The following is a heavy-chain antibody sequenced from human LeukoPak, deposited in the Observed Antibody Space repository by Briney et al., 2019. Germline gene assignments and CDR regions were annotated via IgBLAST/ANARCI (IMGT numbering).Heavy chain of an antibody. V-gene: IGHV1-18*01. CDR2: ITSYNGDT. CDR3: ARDVVPARSDYYYGMDV. Sequence: ASVKVSCKASGYTFTSYGISWVRQAPGQGLEWMGWITSYNGDTNYAQNLQGRVTMTTDTSTTTAYMELRSLRSDDTAVYYCARDVVPARSDYYYGMDVWGQGTTVTVSS. J-gene: IGHJ6*02. CDR1: GYTFTSYG. D-gene: IGHD2-2*01.